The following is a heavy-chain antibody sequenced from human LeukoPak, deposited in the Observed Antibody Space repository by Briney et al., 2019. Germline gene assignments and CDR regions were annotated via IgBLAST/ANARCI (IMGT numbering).Heavy chain of an antibody. Sequence: ASVKVSCKASGYTFTSYGIRWVRQAPGQGLEWMGRIIPILGIANYAQKFQGRVTINADKSSSTTYMELTSLRSEDTAMYYCARDHCSRGSCLGGHWGQGTLVTVSS. CDR2: IIPILGIA. D-gene: IGHD2-15*01. J-gene: IGHJ4*02. CDR1: GYTFTSYG. V-gene: IGHV1-69*04. CDR3: ARDHCSRGSCLGGH.